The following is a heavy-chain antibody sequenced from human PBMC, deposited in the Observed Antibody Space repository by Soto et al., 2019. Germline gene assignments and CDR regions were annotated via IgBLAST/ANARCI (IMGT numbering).Heavy chain of an antibody. CDR3: ARYMAARRGSVDY. V-gene: IGHV4-39*01. J-gene: IGHJ4*02. Sequence: QLQLQESGPGLVKPSETLSLTCTVSGGSISSSSYYWGWIRQPPGKGLEWIGSIYYSGSTYYNPSLKSRVTISVDTSKNQFSLKLSSVTAADTAVYYCARYMAARRGSVDYWGQGTLVTVSS. CDR2: IYYSGST. CDR1: GGSISSSSYY. D-gene: IGHD6-6*01.